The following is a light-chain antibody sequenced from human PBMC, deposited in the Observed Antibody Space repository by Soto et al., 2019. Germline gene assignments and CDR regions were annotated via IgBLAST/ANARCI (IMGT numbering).Light chain of an antibody. CDR1: SSDFGSYNL. CDR3: CSYAGSNV. V-gene: IGLV2-23*02. CDR2: EVS. Sequence: QSALTQPASVSGSPGQSITISCTGTSSDFGSYNLVSWYQQHPGKAPKLMIYEVSKRPSGVSNRFSGSKSGNTASLTISGLQAEDEADYYCCSYAGSNVFGTGTQLTVL. J-gene: IGLJ7*01.